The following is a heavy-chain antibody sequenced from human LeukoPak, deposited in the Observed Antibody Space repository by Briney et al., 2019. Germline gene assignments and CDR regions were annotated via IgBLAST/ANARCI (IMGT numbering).Heavy chain of an antibody. V-gene: IGHV4-31*03. CDR3: AKDGDCGGDCSFDI. CDR2: IYYSGST. D-gene: IGHD2-21*02. Sequence: SETLSLTCTVSGDSISSGGYYWSWIRQHPGKGLEWIGYIYYSGSTYYNPSLKSRVTISVDTSKNQFSLKLSSVTAADTAVYYFAKDGDCGGDCSFDIWGQGTLVAVSS. CDR1: GDSISSGGYY. J-gene: IGHJ4*02.